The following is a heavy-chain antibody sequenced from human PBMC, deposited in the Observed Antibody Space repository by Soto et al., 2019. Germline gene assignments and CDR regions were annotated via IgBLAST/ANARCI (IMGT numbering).Heavy chain of an antibody. CDR2: ISAGGGNT. J-gene: IGHJ4*02. Sequence: DVQVLESGGGLVQPGGSLRLSCAACGFTFSSYAMSWVRQAPGKGLEWVSTISAGGGNTYYADSVKGRFTISRDNSKNTLYLQMNSLRAEDTAVYYCAKRGLREIKDDYWGQGTLVTVSS. V-gene: IGHV3-23*01. CDR1: GFTFSSYA. CDR3: AKRGLREIKDDY. D-gene: IGHD4-17*01.